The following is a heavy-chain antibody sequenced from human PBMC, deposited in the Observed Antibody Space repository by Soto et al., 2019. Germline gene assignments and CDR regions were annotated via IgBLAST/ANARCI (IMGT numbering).Heavy chain of an antibody. J-gene: IGHJ5*02. CDR1: GYSFRYYG. D-gene: IGHD3-22*01. V-gene: IGHV1-18*01. Sequence: ASVKVSCKASGYSFRYYGINWVRQAPGQGLEWMGWINTYTGNRNFAPKFEDRVTMTTATSTNTVYMELRSLRSDDTATYYCARDRLRGYDTSGSYSWGQGTRVTVSS. CDR2: INTYTGNR. CDR3: ARDRLRGYDTSGSYS.